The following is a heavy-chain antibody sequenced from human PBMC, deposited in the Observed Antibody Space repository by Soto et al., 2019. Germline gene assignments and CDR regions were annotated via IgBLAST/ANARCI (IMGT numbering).Heavy chain of an antibody. CDR1: GFTFRSYA. J-gene: IGHJ6*02. CDR2: ISASGGTT. Sequence: LRLSCAASGFTFRSYAMNWVRQAPGKGLEWVSAISASGGTTYYADSVKGRFTISRDNSRNTLFLQVNSLRAEDTAVYYCAKDLGNYYYDSSGYSSYGMDVWGQGTTVTVSS. D-gene: IGHD3-22*01. CDR3: AKDLGNYYYDSSGYSSYGMDV. V-gene: IGHV3-23*01.